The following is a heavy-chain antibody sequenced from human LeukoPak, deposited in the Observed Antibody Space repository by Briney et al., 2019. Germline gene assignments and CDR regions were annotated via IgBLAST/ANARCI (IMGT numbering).Heavy chain of an antibody. CDR2: IIPIFGTA. CDR1: GGTFSSYA. V-gene: IGHV1-69*05. J-gene: IGHJ5*02. Sequence: SVKVSCKASGGTFSSYAISWIRQAPGQGLEWMGRIIPIFGTANYAQKFQGRVTITTDESTSTAYMELSSLRSEDTAVYYCARDQWCSGGSCYSGGNWFDPWGQGTLVTVSS. CDR3: ARDQWCSGGSCYSGGNWFDP. D-gene: IGHD2-15*01.